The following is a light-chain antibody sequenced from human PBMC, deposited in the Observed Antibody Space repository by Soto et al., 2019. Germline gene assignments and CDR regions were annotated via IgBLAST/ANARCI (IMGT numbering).Light chain of an antibody. CDR3: QQYGRPPRT. Sequence: EIVLTQSPGTLSLSPGERATLSCRGSQSVLNNYLAWYQQKPGQPPRLLIYGASSRATGLPDRFNGSGSGTDFTLTISRLEPEDFAVYYCQQYGRPPRTFGQGTKVEIK. J-gene: IGKJ1*01. V-gene: IGKV3-20*01. CDR2: GAS. CDR1: QSVLNNY.